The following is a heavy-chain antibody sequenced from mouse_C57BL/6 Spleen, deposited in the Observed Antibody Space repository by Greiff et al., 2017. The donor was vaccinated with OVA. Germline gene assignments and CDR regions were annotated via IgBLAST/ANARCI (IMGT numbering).Heavy chain of an antibody. CDR3: ARGGNYYGSIHWDFDV. Sequence: QVQLQQSGAELVMPGASVKLSCKASGYTFTSYWMHWVKQRPGQGLEWIGEIDPSDSYTNYKQKFKGKSTLTVDKSSSTAYMQLSSLTSEDSAVYYGARGGNYYGSIHWDFDVWGTGTTVTVSS. J-gene: IGHJ1*03. D-gene: IGHD1-1*01. CDR2: IDPSDSYT. V-gene: IGHV1-69*01. CDR1: GYTFTSYW.